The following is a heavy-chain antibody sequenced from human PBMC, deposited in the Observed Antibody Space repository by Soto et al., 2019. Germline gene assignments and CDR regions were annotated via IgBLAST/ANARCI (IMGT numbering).Heavy chain of an antibody. V-gene: IGHV3-30*18. CDR3: AKLLRVTTDIDY. Sequence: GGSLRLSCAASGFTFSSYCMHWVRQAPGKGLEWVAVISYDGSNKYYADSVKGRFTISRDNSKNTLYLQMNSLRAEDTAVYYCAKLLRVTTDIDYWGQGTLVTVSS. CDR2: ISYDGSNK. J-gene: IGHJ4*02. CDR1: GFTFSSYC. D-gene: IGHD4-17*01.